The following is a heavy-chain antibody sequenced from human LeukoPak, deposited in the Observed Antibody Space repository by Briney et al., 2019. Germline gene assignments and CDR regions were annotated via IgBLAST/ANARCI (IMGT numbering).Heavy chain of an antibody. J-gene: IGHJ4*02. D-gene: IGHD1-1*01. CDR3: AKEVRPNDY. Sequence: GGTLTLSCAASGFTFSNSAMCWVRQAPGKGMESCSGICRGGGSTYYAEFVKGRYTISRDASIDTLYLQMNSLRAEDTAVYYCAKEVRPNDYWGQGTLVTVSS. V-gene: IGHV3-23*01. CDR2: ICRGGGST. CDR1: GFTFSNSA.